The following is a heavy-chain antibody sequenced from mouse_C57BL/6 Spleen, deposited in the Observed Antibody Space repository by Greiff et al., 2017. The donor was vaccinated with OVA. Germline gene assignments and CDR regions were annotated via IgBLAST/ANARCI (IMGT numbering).Heavy chain of an antibody. CDR2: IDPEDGET. V-gene: IGHV14-2*01. J-gene: IGHJ2*01. CDR3: AFYYGSSYGGDY. D-gene: IGHD1-1*01. CDR1: GFNIKDYD. Sequence: VHVKQSGAELVKPGASVKLSCTASGFNIKDYDMHWVKQRTEQGLEWIGRIDPEDGETKYAPKFQGKATITADTSSNTAYLQLSSLTSDDTSVYYSAFYYGSSYGGDYWGQGTTLTVSS.